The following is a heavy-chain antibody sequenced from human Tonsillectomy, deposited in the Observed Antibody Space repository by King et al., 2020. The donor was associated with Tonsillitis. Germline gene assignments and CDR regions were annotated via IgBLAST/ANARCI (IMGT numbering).Heavy chain of an antibody. J-gene: IGHJ4*02. CDR2: ISYDGRNE. Sequence: VQLVESGGGVVQPGRSLRLSCAASGFTFSNFAMHWVRQAPGKGLEWMAVISYDGRNEYYAASVKGRFTISRDKSKNTLYLQMNILRAEDTAVYYCARDSDYGDYGFDYWGQGTLVTVSS. CDR3: ARDSDYGDYGFDY. CDR1: GFTFSNFA. D-gene: IGHD4-17*01. V-gene: IGHV3-30*04.